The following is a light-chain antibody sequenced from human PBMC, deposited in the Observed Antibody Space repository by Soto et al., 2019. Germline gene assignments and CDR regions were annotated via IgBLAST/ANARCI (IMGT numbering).Light chain of an antibody. CDR1: SGHSNYA. CDR2: VNSDGSH. CDR3: QTWGTGIRV. Sequence: QPVVTQSPSASASLGASVKLTCTLSSGHSNYAIAWHQQQPEKGPRYLMKVNSDGSHTKGDGIPDRFSGSSSGAERYLTISSLQSEDEADYYCQTWGTGIRVFGGGTKL. J-gene: IGLJ3*02. V-gene: IGLV4-69*02.